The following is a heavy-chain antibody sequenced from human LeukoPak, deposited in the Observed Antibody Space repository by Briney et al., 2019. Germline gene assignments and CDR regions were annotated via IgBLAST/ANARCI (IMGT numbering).Heavy chain of an antibody. Sequence: SETLSLTCAVYGGSFSGYYWSWIRQPPGKGLEWIGEINHSGSTNYNPSLKSRVTISVDTYKNQFSLKLSSVTAADTAVYYCARGRFRVAVVPAKLFVPWGQGTMVTVSS. D-gene: IGHD2-2*01. CDR2: INHSGST. J-gene: IGHJ5*02. CDR3: ARGRFRVAVVPAKLFVP. V-gene: IGHV4-34*01. CDR1: GGSFSGYY.